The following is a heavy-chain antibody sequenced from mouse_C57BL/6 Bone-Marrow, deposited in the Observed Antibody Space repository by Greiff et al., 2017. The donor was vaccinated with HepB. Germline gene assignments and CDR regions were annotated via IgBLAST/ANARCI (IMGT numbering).Heavy chain of an antibody. CDR3: VRDDGYYFAWFAY. CDR2: IRSKSNNYAT. CDR1: GFSFNTYA. V-gene: IGHV10-1*01. Sequence: DVMLVESGGGLVQPKGSLKLSCAASGFSFNTYAMNWVRQAPGKGLEWVARIRSKSNNYATYYADSVKDRFTISRDDSESMLYLQMNNLKTEDTAMYYCVRDDGYYFAWFAYWGQGTLVTVSA. J-gene: IGHJ3*01. D-gene: IGHD2-3*01.